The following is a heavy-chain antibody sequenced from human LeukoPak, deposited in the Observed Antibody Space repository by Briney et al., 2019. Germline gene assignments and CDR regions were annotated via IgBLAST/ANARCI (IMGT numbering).Heavy chain of an antibody. J-gene: IGHJ3*02. D-gene: IGHD2-21*02. V-gene: IGHV1-69*05. CDR3: AREVTPFDAFDI. CDR2: IIPIFGTA. Sequence: SVKVSCKASGGTFSSYAISWVRQAPGQGLGWMGRIIPIFGTANYAQKFQGRVTITTDESTSTAYMELSSLRSEDTAVYYCAREVTPFDAFDIWGQGTMVTVSS. CDR1: GGTFSSYA.